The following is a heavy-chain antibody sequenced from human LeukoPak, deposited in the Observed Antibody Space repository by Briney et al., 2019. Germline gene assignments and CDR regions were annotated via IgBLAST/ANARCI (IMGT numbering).Heavy chain of an antibody. V-gene: IGHV4-34*01. D-gene: IGHD2-2*01. CDR3: ARQESDCSSTSCHPYNWFDP. CDR2: IYHRGST. J-gene: IGHJ5*02. Sequence: SETLSLTCVVYGGSFRGYYWSWIRQPPGKGLEWVGSIYHRGSTYYNPSLRSRVTISVDTSKNQFSLKLSSVTAADTAVYYCARQESDCSSTSCHPYNWFDPWGQGTLVTVSS. CDR1: GGSFRGYY.